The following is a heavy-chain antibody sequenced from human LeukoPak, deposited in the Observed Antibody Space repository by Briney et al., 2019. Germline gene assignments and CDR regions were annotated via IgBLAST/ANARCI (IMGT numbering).Heavy chain of an antibody. CDR3: ARGPIAAAGTPYYFDY. D-gene: IGHD6-13*01. V-gene: IGHV4-30-2*01. J-gene: IGHJ4*02. Sequence: SQTLSLTCAVSGGSISSGGYSWSWIRQPPGKGLEWIGYIYHSGSTYYNPSLKSRVTISVDRSKNQFSLKLSSVTAADTAVYYCARGPIAAAGTPYYFDYWGQGTLVTVSS. CDR2: IYHSGST. CDR1: GGSISSGGYS.